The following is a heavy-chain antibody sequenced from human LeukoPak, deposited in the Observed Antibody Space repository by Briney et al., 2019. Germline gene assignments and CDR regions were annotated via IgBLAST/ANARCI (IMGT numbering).Heavy chain of an antibody. D-gene: IGHD6-6*01. V-gene: IGHV4-59*01. J-gene: IGHJ4*02. CDR1: GGSISSYY. CDR2: IYYSGST. CDR3: ARESRQLVPDY. Sequence: SETLSLTCTVSGGSISSYYWSWIRQPPGKGLEWIGYIYYSGSTNYNPSLKSRVTISVDTSKNQFSLKLSSVTAADTAVYYCARESRQLVPDYWGQGTLVTVSS.